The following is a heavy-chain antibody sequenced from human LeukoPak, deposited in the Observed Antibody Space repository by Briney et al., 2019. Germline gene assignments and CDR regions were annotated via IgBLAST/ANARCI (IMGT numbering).Heavy chain of an antibody. J-gene: IGHJ3*02. Sequence: GGSLRLSCAASGFTFSTYAMSWVRQAPGKGLECVSTMSGSGSITRYADSVKGRFIIPRDNSKNTLYLQMNSLRAEDTAIYYCAKGPWDLPHAFDIWGLGTMVIVSS. CDR3: AKGPWDLPHAFDI. D-gene: IGHD1-26*01. V-gene: IGHV3-23*01. CDR2: MSGSGSIT. CDR1: GFTFSTYA.